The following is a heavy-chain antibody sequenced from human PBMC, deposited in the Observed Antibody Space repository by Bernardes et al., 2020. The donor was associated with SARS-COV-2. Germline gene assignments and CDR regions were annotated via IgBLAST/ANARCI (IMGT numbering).Heavy chain of an antibody. D-gene: IGHD3-3*01. CDR3: ARDVPFWSVSYYYYYMDV. CDR1: GGSFGGFY. Sequence: SETLSLTCAVYGGSFGGFYWGWIRQPPGKGLEWIGEIDHSGTSNYNPSLESRVTISVDTTKNQFSLKLSSVTAADTAVYYCARDVPFWSVSYYYYYMDVWGKGTTVTVSS. J-gene: IGHJ6*03. V-gene: IGHV4-34*01. CDR2: IDHSGTS.